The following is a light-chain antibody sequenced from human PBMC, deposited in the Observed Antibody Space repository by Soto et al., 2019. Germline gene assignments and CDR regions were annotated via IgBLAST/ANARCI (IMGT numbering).Light chain of an antibody. J-gene: IGKJ5*01. CDR3: QQYESLPPT. CDR2: DAS. V-gene: IGKV1-33*01. CDR1: QDISNY. Sequence: DIQMTQSPSSLSASVGDRVTITCQASQDISNYLNWYQQKPGKGPELLIYDASNLETGVPSRFSGSGSGTDFTFTINSLQPEDFATYYCQQYESLPPTSGQGTRLEIK.